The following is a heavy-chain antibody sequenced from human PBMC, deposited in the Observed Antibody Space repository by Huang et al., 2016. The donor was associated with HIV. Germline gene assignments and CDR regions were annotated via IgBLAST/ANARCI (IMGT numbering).Heavy chain of an antibody. J-gene: IGHJ3*02. V-gene: IGHV3-7*01. CDR2: IKKDGSEV. Sequence: MSWVRQAPGKGLEWVADIKKDGSEVKDADSVKGRFTISRDHAQDSVYLQLNILRDEDTAVYYCARIRRALVGADRYDAFDIWGQGTVVIVSA. CDR3: ARIRRALVGADRYDAFDI. D-gene: IGHD1-26*01.